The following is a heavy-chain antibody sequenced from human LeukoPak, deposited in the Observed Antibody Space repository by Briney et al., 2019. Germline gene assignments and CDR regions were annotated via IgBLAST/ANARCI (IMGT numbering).Heavy chain of an antibody. D-gene: IGHD2-15*01. J-gene: IGHJ4*02. CDR3: ATWGLIVVVVAGFDY. V-gene: IGHV3-23*01. Sequence: GGSLRLSCAASGFTFSSYAMSWVRQAPGKGLEWVSAISGSGGSTYYADSVKGQFTISRDNSKNTLYLQMNSLRAEDTAVYYCATWGLIVVVVAGFDYWGQGTLVTVSS. CDR1: GFTFSSYA. CDR2: ISGSGGST.